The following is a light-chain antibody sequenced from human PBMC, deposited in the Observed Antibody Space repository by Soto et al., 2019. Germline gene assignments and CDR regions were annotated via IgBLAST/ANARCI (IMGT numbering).Light chain of an antibody. CDR2: SNN. CDR1: RSNIGTNP. Sequence: QAVVTQPPSASGTPGQRVTISCSGSRSNIGTNPVDWYRQLPGAAPKLLINSNNQRPSGVPDRFSGSKSGTSASLAISGLQSEDEAEYFCAAWDASLKGYVFGSGTKVTVL. J-gene: IGLJ1*01. CDR3: AAWDASLKGYV. V-gene: IGLV1-44*01.